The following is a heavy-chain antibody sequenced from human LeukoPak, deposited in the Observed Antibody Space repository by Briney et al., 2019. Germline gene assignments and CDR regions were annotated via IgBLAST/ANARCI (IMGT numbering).Heavy chain of an antibody. Sequence: PSETLSLTCTVSGGSIRMSTYYWRWIRQPPGKGLEWIGSIYHSGSTHYNPSLRSRVTMSVDTSKNQFTLKVTAVTAADTAVYYCVTSGTVTVAGTKFNYFDYWGQGALVTVSS. J-gene: IGHJ4*02. V-gene: IGHV4-39*01. CDR2: IYHSGST. CDR3: VTSGTVTVAGTKFNYFDY. D-gene: IGHD6-19*01. CDR1: GGSIRMSTYY.